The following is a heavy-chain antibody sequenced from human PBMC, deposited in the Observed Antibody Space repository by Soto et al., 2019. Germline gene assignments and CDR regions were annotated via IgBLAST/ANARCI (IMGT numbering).Heavy chain of an antibody. CDR2: INGNSGGT. J-gene: IGHJ4*02. V-gene: IGHV1-2*02. CDR3: ARAGLTTLEMATTF. D-gene: IGHD1-1*01. Sequence: QVQVVQSGAEVKKPGASVKVSCKASGYTFTGYYMHWVRQAPGQGLEWMGWINGNSGGTKYAQNFQGRDTMTRDASISTAYMELSRLTSDDSAVYYCARAGLTTLEMATTFWGQGTLVTVSS. CDR1: GYTFTGYY.